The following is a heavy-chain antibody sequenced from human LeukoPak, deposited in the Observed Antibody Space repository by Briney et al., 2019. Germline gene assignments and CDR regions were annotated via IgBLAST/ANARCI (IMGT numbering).Heavy chain of an antibody. CDR3: APVQWLADTWGY. D-gene: IGHD6-19*01. CDR2: IYYSGNT. J-gene: IGHJ4*02. CDR1: GGSIRSSYYY. Sequence: PSETLSLTCTVSGGSIRSSYYYWGWIRQPPGKGLEWIGSIYYSGNTYYNPSLKSRVTISLDTSKNQFSLKLTSVTAADTAVYYCAPVQWLADTWGYWGQGTLVTVSS. V-gene: IGHV4-39*01.